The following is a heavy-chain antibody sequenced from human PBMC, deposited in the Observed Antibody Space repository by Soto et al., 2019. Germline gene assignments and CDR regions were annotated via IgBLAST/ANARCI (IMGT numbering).Heavy chain of an antibody. Sequence: XVSLRLSSPSPGFSFTNAYKTWVRQAPGKGLERVGRIKNEPDGGTTDYAAHVKYRFTISRDDSNSTLYLQINTLQTEHTAVYYCSSDTFRNDHMEDYYSYTMDVWGQGTSVTVS. CDR2: IKNEPDGGTT. J-gene: IGHJ6*02. D-gene: IGHD1-1*01. CDR1: GFSFTNAY. CDR3: SSDTFRNDHMEDYYSYTMDV. V-gene: IGHV3-15*01.